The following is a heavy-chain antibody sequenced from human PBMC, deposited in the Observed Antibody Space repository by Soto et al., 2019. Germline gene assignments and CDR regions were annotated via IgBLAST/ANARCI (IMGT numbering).Heavy chain of an antibody. CDR3: ARESEDLTSNFDY. J-gene: IGHJ4*02. CDR1: GVTFTRYS. Sequence: GWSMRLSCAASGVTFTRYSMNWFRQAPGKGLEWVSSISSTTNYIYYGDSMKGRFTISRDNAKNSLYLEMNSLRAEDTAVYYCARESEDLTSNFDYWGQGTLVTVSS. V-gene: IGHV3-21*06. CDR2: ISSTTNYI.